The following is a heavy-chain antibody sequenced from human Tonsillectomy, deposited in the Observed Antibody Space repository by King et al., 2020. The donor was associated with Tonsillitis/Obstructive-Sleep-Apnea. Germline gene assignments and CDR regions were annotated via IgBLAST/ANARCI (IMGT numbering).Heavy chain of an antibody. V-gene: IGHV1-46*01. CDR1: GYTFTTYY. D-gene: IGHD6-19*01. J-gene: IGHJ5*02. CDR3: AREVRRTVAGQARGNWFDP. Sequence: QLVQSGAEVQKPGASVKVSCKASGYTFTTYYMHWVRQAPGQGLEWMGIINPSAGTTIYAQKFQGRVTMTRDTSTSTVYMGLGSLRSEDTAVYYCAREVRRTVAGQARGNWFDPWGQGTLVTVSS. CDR2: INPSAGTT.